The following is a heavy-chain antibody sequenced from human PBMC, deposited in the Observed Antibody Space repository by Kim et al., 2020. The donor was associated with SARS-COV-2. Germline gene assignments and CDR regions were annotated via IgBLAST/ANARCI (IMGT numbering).Heavy chain of an antibody. Sequence: YAVSVKSRITINPDTSKNQFSLQLNSVTPEDTAVYYCARGGIVATAAFDIWGQGTMVTVSS. V-gene: IGHV6-1*01. CDR3: ARGGIVATAAFDI. J-gene: IGHJ3*02. D-gene: IGHD5-12*01.